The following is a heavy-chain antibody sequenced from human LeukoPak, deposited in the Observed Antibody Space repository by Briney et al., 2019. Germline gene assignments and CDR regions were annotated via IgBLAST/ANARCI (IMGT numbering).Heavy chain of an antibody. Sequence: SETLSLTCTVSGGSISSYYWSWIRQPPGKGLEWIGYICYSGSTNYNPSLKSRVTISVDTSKKQFSLNLSSVTAADTAVYYCARNKYDILTGYFRRNNWFDPWGQGTLVTVSS. CDR2: ICYSGST. CDR1: GGSISSYY. D-gene: IGHD3-9*01. V-gene: IGHV4-59*08. CDR3: ARNKYDILTGYFRRNNWFDP. J-gene: IGHJ5*02.